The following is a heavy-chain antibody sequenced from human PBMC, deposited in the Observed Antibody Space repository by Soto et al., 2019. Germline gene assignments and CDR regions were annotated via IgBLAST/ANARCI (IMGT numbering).Heavy chain of an antibody. J-gene: IGHJ4*02. CDR1: GGTFSSYA. CDR2: IIPIFGTA. D-gene: IGHD5-12*01. Sequence: SVKVSCKASGGTFSSYAISWVRQAPGQGLEWMGGIIPIFGTANYAQKFQGRVTITADESTSTAYMELSSLRSEDTAVYYCATCISGYDWATTYFDYWGQGTLVTVSS. V-gene: IGHV1-69*13. CDR3: ATCISGYDWATTYFDY.